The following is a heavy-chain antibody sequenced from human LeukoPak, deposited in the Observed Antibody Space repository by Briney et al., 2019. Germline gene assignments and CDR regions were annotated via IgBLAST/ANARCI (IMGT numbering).Heavy chain of an antibody. V-gene: IGHV4-39*01. CDR3: ARLFGNSDFDY. D-gene: IGHD4-23*01. CDR1: GGSISSSSYY. Sequence: PSETLSLTCTVSGGSISSSSYYWGGIRQPPGKGLEWIGSIYYSGSTYYNPSLKSRVTISVDTSKNQFSLKLSSVTAADTAVYYCARLFGNSDFDYWGQGTLVTVSS. J-gene: IGHJ4*02. CDR2: IYYSGST.